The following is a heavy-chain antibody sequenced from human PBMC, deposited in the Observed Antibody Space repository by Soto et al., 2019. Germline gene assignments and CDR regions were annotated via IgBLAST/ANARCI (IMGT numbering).Heavy chain of an antibody. CDR1: GFTFSNYV. Sequence: GGSLRLSCAASGFTFSNYVMSWVRQAPGKGLEWVSSISGSGISTYYADSVKGRFTISRDNSKNTLYLQMNSLRAEDAAVYYCAKSAGSNAYYPNDYWGQGTLVTVSS. J-gene: IGHJ4*02. CDR3: AKSAGSNAYYPNDY. CDR2: ISGSGIST. D-gene: IGHD3-16*01. V-gene: IGHV3-23*01.